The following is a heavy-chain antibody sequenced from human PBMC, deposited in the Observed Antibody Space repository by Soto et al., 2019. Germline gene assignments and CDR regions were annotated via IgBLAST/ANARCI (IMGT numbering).Heavy chain of an antibody. CDR2: ISGFNGNT. J-gene: IGHJ1*01. Sequence: QVQLVQSGAEVKKPGASVKVSCKASGYPFTNYGISWVRQAPGQGPEWMGWISGFNGNTKYARKVQGRGPLTTDPSASTAYMELRGLRSDDTAVYYCARGGSSWSAEYYEHWGQGTLVTVSS. CDR1: GYPFTNYG. D-gene: IGHD6-13*01. V-gene: IGHV1-18*04. CDR3: ARGGSSWSAEYYEH.